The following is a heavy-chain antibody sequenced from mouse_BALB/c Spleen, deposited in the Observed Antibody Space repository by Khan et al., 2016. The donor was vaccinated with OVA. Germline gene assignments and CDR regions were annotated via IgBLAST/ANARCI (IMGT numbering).Heavy chain of an antibody. CDR1: GYTFTSYW. Sequence: DLVKPGASVKLSCKASGYTFTSYWINWIKQRPGQGLKWLGRISPGGGSSSYTEMFQGTAILTVDTSSSTAYIQLSSLSSEDSAVYFCARSNYYGSSLYALDYWGQGTSVTVSS. CDR3: ARSNYYGSSLYALDY. J-gene: IGHJ4*01. V-gene: IGHV1S41*01. CDR2: ISPGGGSS. D-gene: IGHD1-1*01.